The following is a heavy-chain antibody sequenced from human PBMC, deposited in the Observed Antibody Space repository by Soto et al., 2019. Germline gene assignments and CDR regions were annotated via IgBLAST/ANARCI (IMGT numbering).Heavy chain of an antibody. CDR2: ISYDGSNK. V-gene: IGHV3-30-3*01. CDR3: ARDRLRYNWNDFPYYYYGLDV. Sequence: QVQLVESGGGVVQPGRSLRLSCAASGFTFSSYAVHWVRQAPGKGLEWVAVISYDGSNKYYADSVKGRLTISRDNSKNTLYLQMNSLRAEDTAVYYCARDRLRYNWNDFPYYYYGLDVWGQGTTVTVSS. D-gene: IGHD1-1*01. CDR1: GFTFSSYA. J-gene: IGHJ6*02.